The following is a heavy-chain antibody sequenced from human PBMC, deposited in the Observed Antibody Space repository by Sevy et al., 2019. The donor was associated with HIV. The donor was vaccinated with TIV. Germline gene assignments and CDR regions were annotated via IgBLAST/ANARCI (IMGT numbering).Heavy chain of an antibody. CDR3: ARGRKTTQEWLEELDYYYGVDV. D-gene: IGHD2-8*01. J-gene: IGHJ6*02. Sequence: GGSLRLSCAASGFTFSTYDMHWVRQAPGKGLEWVAYIRYDGSNKYYADSVRGRFTISRENFKNTLYLQMNSLRAEDTAVYYCARGRKTTQEWLEELDYYYGVDVWGQGTTVTVSS. V-gene: IGHV3-30*02. CDR1: GFTFSTYD. CDR2: IRYDGSNK.